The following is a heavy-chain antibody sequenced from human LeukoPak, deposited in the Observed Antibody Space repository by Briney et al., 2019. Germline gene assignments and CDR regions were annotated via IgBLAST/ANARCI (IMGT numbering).Heavy chain of an antibody. D-gene: IGHD5-12*01. CDR1: GGSISGYY. J-gene: IGHJ3*02. CDR3: ATNRAGSYDRPFDI. V-gene: IGHV4-59*08. Sequence: PWETLSLTSTVSGGSISGYYWSWIRQPPGKGLEWIGYIYYSGSTNYNPSLKSRVTISVDTSKNQFSLELSSVTATDTAVYFCATNRAGSYDRPFDIWGQGTMVTVSS. CDR2: IYYSGST.